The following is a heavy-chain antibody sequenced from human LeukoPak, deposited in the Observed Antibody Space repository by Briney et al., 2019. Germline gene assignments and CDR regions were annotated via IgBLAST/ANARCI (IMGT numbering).Heavy chain of an antibody. Sequence: SETLSLTCAVYGGSFSGYYWSWIRQPPGKGLEWIGEINHSGSTNYNPSLKSRVTISVDTSKNQFSLKLSSVTAADTAVYYCARVGVGYCSSTSCDAFDIWGQGTMVTVSS. J-gene: IGHJ3*02. V-gene: IGHV4-34*01. CDR1: GGSFSGYY. CDR3: ARVGVGYCSSTSCDAFDI. D-gene: IGHD2-2*03. CDR2: INHSGST.